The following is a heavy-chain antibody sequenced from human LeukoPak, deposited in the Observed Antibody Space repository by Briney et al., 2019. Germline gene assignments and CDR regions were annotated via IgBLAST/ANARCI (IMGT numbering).Heavy chain of an antibody. J-gene: IGHJ4*02. D-gene: IGHD2-15*01. CDR2: ISGSGGST. V-gene: IGHV3-23*01. CDR1: GYSISTGYY. CDR3: AKARYCSGGRCFPQLTPDY. Sequence: PSETLSLTCTVSGYSISTGYYWDWIRQPPGKGLEGVSAISGSGGSTYYADSVKGRFPISRDNSKHTLYLQMNSLRAEDTAVYYCAKARYCSGGRCFPQLTPDYWGQGTLVTVSS.